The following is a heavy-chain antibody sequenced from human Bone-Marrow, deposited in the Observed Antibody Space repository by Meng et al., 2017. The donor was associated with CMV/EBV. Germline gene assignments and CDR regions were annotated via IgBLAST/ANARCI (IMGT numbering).Heavy chain of an antibody. CDR3: ARARCSSTSCYTRGEDYYYYYGMDV. D-gene: IGHD2-2*02. CDR1: SGSISSNKW. J-gene: IGHJ6*02. V-gene: IGHV4-4*02. CDR2: IHHSGNT. Sequence: GSLRLSCAVSSGSISSNKWWSWVRQPPGKGLEWIGEIHHSGNTNYNPSLKSRVTISVDTSKNQFSLKLSSVTAADTAVYYCARARCSSTSCYTRGEDYYYYYGMDVWGQGTTVTVSS.